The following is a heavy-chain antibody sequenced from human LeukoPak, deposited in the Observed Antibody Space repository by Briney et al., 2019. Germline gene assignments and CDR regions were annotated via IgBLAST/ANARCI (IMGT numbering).Heavy chain of an antibody. CDR1: GFTFSSYG. Sequence: GGSLRLSCIASGFTFSSYGMYWVRQAPGKGLEWVAFIRFDETNKYYADSVKGRFTISRDNSKNTLYLQMNSLRAEDTAVYYCARAWEAVAGNYGVVDYWGQGTLVTVSS. CDR3: ARAWEAVAGNYGVVDY. V-gene: IGHV3-30*02. D-gene: IGHD4-17*01. CDR2: IRFDETNK. J-gene: IGHJ4*02.